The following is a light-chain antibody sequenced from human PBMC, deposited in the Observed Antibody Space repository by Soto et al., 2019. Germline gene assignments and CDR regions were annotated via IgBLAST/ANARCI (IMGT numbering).Light chain of an antibody. Sequence: MTQSPATLSVSPGERATLSCRARQSITTKLAWYQHKPGQAPRLLIYDASTRATGIPVRFSGSGSGTEFTLTISSLQSEDVAVYYCQQYNNWPPYTFGQGTKLEIK. CDR1: QSITTK. CDR3: QQYNNWPPYT. V-gene: IGKV3-15*01. CDR2: DAS. J-gene: IGKJ2*01.